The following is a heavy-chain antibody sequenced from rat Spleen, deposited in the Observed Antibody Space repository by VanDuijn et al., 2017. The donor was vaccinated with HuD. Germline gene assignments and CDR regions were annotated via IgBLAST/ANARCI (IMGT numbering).Heavy chain of an antibody. CDR3: TREPSYTMSITFFDY. J-gene: IGHJ2*01. Sequence: QVQLKESGPGLVQPSQTLSLTCTVSGFSLTNYGVSWVRQPPGKGLEWIGAIWSGGSTDYSSALKSRLSISRDTSKSQVFLKVKSLKTEDTGIYYCTREPSYTMSITFFDYWGQGVMVTVSS. CDR1: GFSLTNYG. D-gene: IGHD1-9*01. CDR2: IWSGGST. V-gene: IGHV2-4*01.